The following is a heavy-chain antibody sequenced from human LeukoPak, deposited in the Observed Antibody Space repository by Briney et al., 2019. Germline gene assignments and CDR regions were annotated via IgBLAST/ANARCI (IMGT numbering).Heavy chain of an antibody. J-gene: IGHJ4*02. CDR2: ISSSGSTI. CDR1: GFTFSSYK. CDR3: ATYCSSTSCPNFDY. Sequence: GGSLRLSCAASGFTFSSYKMNWVRQAPGKGLEWVSYISSSGSTIYYADSVKGRFTISRDNAKNSLYLQMNSPRAEDTAVYYCATYCSSTSCPNFDYWGQGTLVTVSS. D-gene: IGHD2-2*01. V-gene: IGHV3-48*03.